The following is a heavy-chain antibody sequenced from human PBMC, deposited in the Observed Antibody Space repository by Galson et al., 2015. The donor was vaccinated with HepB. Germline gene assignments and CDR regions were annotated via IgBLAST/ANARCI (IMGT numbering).Heavy chain of an antibody. CDR2: ISGSGGST. CDR1: GFTFSSYA. V-gene: IGHV3-23*01. J-gene: IGHJ4*02. D-gene: IGHD3-22*01. CDR3: AKDPDSSGYYHLPSFDY. Sequence: SLRLSCAASGFTFSSYAMSWVRQAPGKGLEWVSAISGSGGSTYYADSVKGRFTISRDNSKNTLYLQMNSLRAEDTAVYYCAKDPDSSGYYHLPSFDYWGQGTLVTVSS.